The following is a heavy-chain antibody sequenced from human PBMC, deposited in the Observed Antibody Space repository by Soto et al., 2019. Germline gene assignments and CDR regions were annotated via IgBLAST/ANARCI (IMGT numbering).Heavy chain of an antibody. V-gene: IGHV4-34*01. CDR2: INHSGST. Sequence: PSETLSLTCAVYGGSFSGYYWSWIRQPPGKGLEWIGGINHSGSTNYNPSLKSRVTISVDTSKNQFSLKLSSVTAADTAVYYCAGGSGITIFGGRYFDLWGRGNLVTVSS. J-gene: IGHJ2*01. D-gene: IGHD3-3*01. CDR1: GGSFSGYY. CDR3: AGGSGITIFGGRYFDL.